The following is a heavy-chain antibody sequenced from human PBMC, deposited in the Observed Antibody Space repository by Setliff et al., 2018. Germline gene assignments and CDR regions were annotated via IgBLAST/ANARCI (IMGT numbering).Heavy chain of an antibody. J-gene: IGHJ4*02. V-gene: IGHV1-18*01. CDR3: ASHYGSGSYIY. D-gene: IGHD3-10*01. Sequence: ASVKVSCKTSGYPFTNYGLSWVRQAPGQGLEWMGWISAYNGNTNYAQKLQGRVTMTTDTSTSTAYMELRSLRSEDTAVYYCASHYGSGSYIYWGQGTLVTVSS. CDR1: GYPFTNYG. CDR2: ISAYNGNT.